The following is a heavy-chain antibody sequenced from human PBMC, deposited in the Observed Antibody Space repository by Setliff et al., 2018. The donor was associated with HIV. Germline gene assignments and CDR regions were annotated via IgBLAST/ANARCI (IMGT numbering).Heavy chain of an antibody. D-gene: IGHD6-19*01. V-gene: IGHV4-61*02. CDR1: GGSISSEDYY. Sequence: PSETLSLTCSVSGGSISSEDYYWTWIRQPAGKTLEWIGRTSVGGSATYNPSLKSRVTISIATSKGQFSLRLHSVTAADTAVYYCARVPVAGTARGVFDIWGQGTMVTVSS. CDR2: TSVGGSA. J-gene: IGHJ3*02. CDR3: ARVPVAGTARGVFDI.